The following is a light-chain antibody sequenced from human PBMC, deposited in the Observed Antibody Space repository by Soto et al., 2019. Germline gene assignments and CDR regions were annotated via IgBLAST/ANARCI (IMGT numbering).Light chain of an antibody. CDR3: TSYSSSSPVL. CDR1: SGDIGSYNY. V-gene: IGLV2-14*01. J-gene: IGLJ2*01. CDR2: EVT. Sequence: QSALTQPASVSGSPGQSITISCTGTSGDIGSYNYVSWYQQHPDKAPKLLIFEVTNRPSGVSGRFSGSKSGITASLSISGLQPEDEADYYCTSYSSSSPVLFGGGTKLTVL.